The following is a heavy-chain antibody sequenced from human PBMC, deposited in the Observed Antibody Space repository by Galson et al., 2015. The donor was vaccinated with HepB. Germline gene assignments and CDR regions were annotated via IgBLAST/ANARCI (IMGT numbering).Heavy chain of an antibody. CDR2: IYLGGTI. J-gene: IGHJ4*02. CDR1: GGSISSNNW. D-gene: IGHD3-16*01. CDR3: ARVRTDVDPRGHIDY. V-gene: IGHV4-4*02. Sequence: SETLSLTCAVSGGSISSNNWWSWVRRPPGKGLEWIGEIYLGGTINYNPSLKSRVTISLDKSKNHFSLKLTSLTAADTAVYYCARVRTDVDPRGHIDYWGQGTLVTVSS.